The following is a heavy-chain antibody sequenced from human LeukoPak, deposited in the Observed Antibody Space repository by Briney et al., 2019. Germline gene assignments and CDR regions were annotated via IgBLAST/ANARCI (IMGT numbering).Heavy chain of an antibody. CDR2: ISGSGGST. Sequence: GGSLRLSCAASGFTFSSYAMSWVRQAPGKGLEWVSAISGSGGSTYYADSVKGRFTISRDNSKNTLYLQMNSLRAEDTAVYCCARDRRTTVTTSARGGVDYWGQGTLITVSS. J-gene: IGHJ4*02. CDR1: GFTFSSYA. V-gene: IGHV3-23*01. CDR3: ARDRRTTVTTSARGGVDY. D-gene: IGHD4-11*01.